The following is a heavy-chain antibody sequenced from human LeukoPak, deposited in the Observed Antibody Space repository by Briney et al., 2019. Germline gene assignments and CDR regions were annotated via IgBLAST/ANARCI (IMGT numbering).Heavy chain of an antibody. CDR1: GGSFSGYY. J-gene: IGHJ4*02. Sequence: PSETLSLTCAVYGGSFSGYYWSWIRQPPGKGLEWIGEINHSGSTNYNPSLKSRVTISVDTSKNQFSLKLSSVTAADTAVYYCARHSLSRGLKYWGQGTLVTVSS. V-gene: IGHV4-34*01. CDR2: INHSGST. D-gene: IGHD2-21*01. CDR3: ARHSLSRGLKY.